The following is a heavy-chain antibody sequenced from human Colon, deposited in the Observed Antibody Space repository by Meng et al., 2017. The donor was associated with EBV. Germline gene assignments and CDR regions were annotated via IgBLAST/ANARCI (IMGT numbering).Heavy chain of an antibody. V-gene: IGHV3-15*01. Sequence: EEQLVESGGGLVKPGGSIRLSCAVSGFIFSNLWMTWVRQAPGRGLEWVGLIKSNVNGGTTDYAAPMKGKFTISRDDSKSTIYLQMNSLKAEDTAVYFCTTDPPYTMGRYSQHWGQGTLFNVSS. CDR1: GFIFSNLW. CDR2: IKSNVNGGTT. D-gene: IGHD3-10*01. CDR3: TTDPPYTMGRYSQH. J-gene: IGHJ1*01.